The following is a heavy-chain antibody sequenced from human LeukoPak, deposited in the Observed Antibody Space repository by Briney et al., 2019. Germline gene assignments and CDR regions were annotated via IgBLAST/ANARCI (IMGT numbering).Heavy chain of an antibody. Sequence: GGSLRLSCAASGFTFSSYGMHWVRQAPGKGLEWVAVISYEGSSKYYADSVKGRFTISRDNSKNTLSLQMNSLRAEDTAVYYCAKEDSGSYYSFDYWGQGTLVTVSS. V-gene: IGHV3-30*18. CDR1: GFTFSSYG. D-gene: IGHD1-26*01. CDR2: ISYEGSSK. J-gene: IGHJ4*02. CDR3: AKEDSGSYYSFDY.